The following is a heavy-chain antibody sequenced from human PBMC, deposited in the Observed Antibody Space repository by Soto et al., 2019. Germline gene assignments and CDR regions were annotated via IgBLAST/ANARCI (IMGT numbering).Heavy chain of an antibody. CDR3: ARDSLPYYDFWSGYYNWFDP. CDR1: GFTFSSYW. CDR2: IKQDGSEK. D-gene: IGHD3-3*01. J-gene: IGHJ5*02. Sequence: EVQLVESGGGLVQPGGSLRLSCAASGFTFSSYWMSWVRQAPGKGLEWVANIKQDGSEKYYVDSVKGRFTISRDNAKNPLYLQMNSLRADDTAVYYCARDSLPYYDFWSGYYNWFDPWGQGTLVTVSS. V-gene: IGHV3-7*01.